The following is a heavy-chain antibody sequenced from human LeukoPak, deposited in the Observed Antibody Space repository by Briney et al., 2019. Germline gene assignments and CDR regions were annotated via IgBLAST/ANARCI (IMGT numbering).Heavy chain of an antibody. D-gene: IGHD3-22*01. CDR3: ARDLRLSSGYSDY. Sequence: GGSLRLSCAASGFTFSSYAMHWVRQAPGKGLEWVAVIPYDGSNKYYADSVKGRSTISRDNSKNTLYLQMNSLRAEDTAVYYCARDLRLSSGYSDYWGQGTLVTVSS. J-gene: IGHJ4*02. CDR1: GFTFSSYA. CDR2: IPYDGSNK. V-gene: IGHV3-30*01.